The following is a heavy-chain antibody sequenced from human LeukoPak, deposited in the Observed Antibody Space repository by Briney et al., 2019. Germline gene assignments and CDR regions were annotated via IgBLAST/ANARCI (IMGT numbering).Heavy chain of an antibody. V-gene: IGHV3-23*01. D-gene: IGHD3-22*01. Sequence: PGGSLRLSCAASGFAFSTFAMSWVRQAPGKGLEWVSAISGSGGSTYYADSVKGRFTISRDNSKNTLYLQMNSLRAEDTAVYYCAKGNTMIVVVSDYWGQGTLVTVSP. CDR3: AKGNTMIVVVSDY. J-gene: IGHJ4*02. CDR1: GFAFSTFA. CDR2: ISGSGGST.